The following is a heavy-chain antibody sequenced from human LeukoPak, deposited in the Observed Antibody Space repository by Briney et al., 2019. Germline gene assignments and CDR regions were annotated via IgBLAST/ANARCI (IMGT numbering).Heavy chain of an antibody. Sequence: GSLRLSCAASGFTFSSYAMSWVRQAPGKGLEWIGEINHSGSTNYNPSLKSRVTISVDTSKNQFSLKLSSVTAADTAVYYCARGGGIAAAGTPTDYWGQGTLVTVSS. CDR2: INHSGST. CDR3: ARGGGIAAAGTPTDY. V-gene: IGHV4-34*01. D-gene: IGHD6-13*01. J-gene: IGHJ4*02. CDR1: GFTFSSYA.